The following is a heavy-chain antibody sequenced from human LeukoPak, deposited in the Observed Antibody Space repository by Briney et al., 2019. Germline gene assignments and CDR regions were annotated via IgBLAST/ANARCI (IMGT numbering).Heavy chain of an antibody. V-gene: IGHV4-59*01. CDR3: ARDSRSLRWYL. CDR2: ISHSGST. Sequence: PSETLSLTFTVSGGSISNYYWSWLRQPPGKGLEWIGYISHSGSTKYSPSLNSRVTISIDMSKNQFSLNLSSVTAADTAVYYCARDSRSLRWYLWGRGTLVTVSS. J-gene: IGHJ2*01. D-gene: IGHD3-10*01. CDR1: GGSISNYY.